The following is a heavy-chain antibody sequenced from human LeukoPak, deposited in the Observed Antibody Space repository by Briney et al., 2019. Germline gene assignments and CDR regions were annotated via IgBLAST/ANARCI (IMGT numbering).Heavy chain of an antibody. CDR3: AREVRWPEWAFDI. Sequence: ASVKVSCKASGYTFTSYGISWVPQAPGQGLEWVGWISANYVKTNYAQKLQGRVTITTDTSTSTAYMELRSLRSDDTAVYYCAREVRWPEWAFDIWGQGTMVTVSS. D-gene: IGHD5-24*01. CDR1: GYTFTSYG. V-gene: IGHV1-18*01. CDR2: ISANYVKT. J-gene: IGHJ3*02.